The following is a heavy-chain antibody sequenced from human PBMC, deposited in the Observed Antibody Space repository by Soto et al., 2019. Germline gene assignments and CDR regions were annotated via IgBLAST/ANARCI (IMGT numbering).Heavy chain of an antibody. CDR1: GGSISPYY. CDR2: IYYSGST. J-gene: IGHJ4*02. CDR3: ARGSSRITIFGVVISDFDS. V-gene: IGHV4-59*01. D-gene: IGHD3-3*01. Sequence: SETLSLTCTVSGGSISPYYWSWIRQSPGKGLEWIGYIYYSGSTNYNPSLKSRVTISVDTSKNQFSLKVNSVTAADTAVYFCARGSSRITIFGVVISDFDSWGQGTLVTFSS.